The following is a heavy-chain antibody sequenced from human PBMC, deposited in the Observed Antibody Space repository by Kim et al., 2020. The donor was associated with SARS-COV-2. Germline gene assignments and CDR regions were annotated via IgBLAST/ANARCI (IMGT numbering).Heavy chain of an antibody. CDR2: IYYSGST. CDR3: ARDQAAAAGYMDV. CDR1: GGSISSGDYY. V-gene: IGHV4-30-4*01. J-gene: IGHJ6*03. D-gene: IGHD6-13*01. Sequence: SETLSLTCTVSGGSISSGDYYWSWIRQPPGKGLEWIGYIYYSGSTYYNPSIKRRVTMSVDTSKNQLTLKLSAVTAADTAVYYCARDQAAAAGYMDVWGKGTTVIVSS.